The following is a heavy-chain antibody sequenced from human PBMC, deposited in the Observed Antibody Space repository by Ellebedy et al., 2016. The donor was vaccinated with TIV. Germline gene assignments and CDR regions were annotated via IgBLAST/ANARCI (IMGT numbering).Heavy chain of an antibody. D-gene: IGHD1-1*01. V-gene: IGHV1-69*13. J-gene: IGHJ4*02. CDR3: ARSGIWERRVDY. CDR1: GGTFSSYA. CDR2: IIPIFGTA. Sequence: ASVKVSCKASGGTFSSYAISWVRQAPGQGLEWMGGIIPIFGTANYAQKFQGRVTITADESTSTAYMELSSLRSEDTAVYYCARSGIWERRVDYWGQGTLVTVSS.